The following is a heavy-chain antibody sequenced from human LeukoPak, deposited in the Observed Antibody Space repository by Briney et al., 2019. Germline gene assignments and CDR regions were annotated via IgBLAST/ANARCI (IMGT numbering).Heavy chain of an antibody. V-gene: IGHV5-51*01. D-gene: IGHD3-10*01. CDR1: GYTFTTYW. Sequence: GESLKISCKASGYTFTTYWIGWVRQMPGRGLEWMGLVWPGDSDTRYSPSFQGQVTISADKSISTAYLQWNSLKASDTAVYYCVSLWFGELGLDYWGKGTPVTVSS. J-gene: IGHJ4*02. CDR3: VSLWFGELGLDY. CDR2: VWPGDSDT.